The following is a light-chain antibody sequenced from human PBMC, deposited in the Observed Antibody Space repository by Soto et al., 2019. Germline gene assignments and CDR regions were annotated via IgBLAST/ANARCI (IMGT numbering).Light chain of an antibody. CDR1: QSVRSSY. CDR3: QQYGSSSWT. J-gene: IGKJ1*01. V-gene: IGKV3-20*01. CDR2: GAS. Sequence: EIVLTQSPGTLSLPPGERATLSCRASQSVRSSYLAWYQQNFGQAPRLLIYGASSAATGIPDRFSGSGSGTDFTLTISRLEPEDFAVYYCQQYGSSSWTFGQGTKVEIK.